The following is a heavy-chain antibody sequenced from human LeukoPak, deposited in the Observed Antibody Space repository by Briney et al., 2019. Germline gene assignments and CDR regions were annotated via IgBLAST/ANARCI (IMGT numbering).Heavy chain of an antibody. CDR2: ISGSGGST. CDR3: ARGITMVRGVFDY. CDR1: GFTFSSYA. V-gene: IGHV3-23*01. Sequence: GGSLRLSCAASGFTFSSYAMSWVRQAPGKGLEWVSAISGSGGSTYYADSVKGRFTISRDNSKNTLHLQMNSLRAEDTAVYYCARGITMVRGVFDYWGQGTLVTVSS. J-gene: IGHJ4*02. D-gene: IGHD3-10*01.